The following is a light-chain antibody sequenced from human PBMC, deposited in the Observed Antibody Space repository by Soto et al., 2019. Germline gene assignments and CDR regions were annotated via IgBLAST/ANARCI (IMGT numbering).Light chain of an antibody. CDR3: QQYNNWPPT. CDR1: QSVASN. J-gene: IGKJ1*01. CDR2: GAS. V-gene: IGKV3-15*01. Sequence: EIEVTQSPATLSLSPGERGTLSCRASQSVASNLAWYQQKPGQAPRLLIFGASTRATGIPARFSGSESGTDFTLIISSLQSEDSAVYYCQQYNNWPPTFGQGTKVDI.